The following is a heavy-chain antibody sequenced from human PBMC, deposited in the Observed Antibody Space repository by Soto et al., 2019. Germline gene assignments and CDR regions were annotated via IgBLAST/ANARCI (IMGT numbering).Heavy chain of an antibody. CDR3: ARVLAKSDAFDI. J-gene: IGHJ3*02. CDR2: ISNGGST. CDR1: GASISSGGYF. D-gene: IGHD3-3*02. Sequence: NPSETLSLTCTVSGASISSGGYFWTWIRQHPGKGLEWIGYISNGGSTFYNPALKSRLTISIDVSKTQFSLKLTSVTAADTAVYYCARVLAKSDAFDIWGQGTTVTVSS. V-gene: IGHV4-31*03.